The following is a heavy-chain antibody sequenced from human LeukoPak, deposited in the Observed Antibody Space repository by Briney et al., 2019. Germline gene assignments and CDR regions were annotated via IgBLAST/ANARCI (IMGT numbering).Heavy chain of an antibody. CDR1: GGSISSYM. Sequence: TSETLSLTCTVAGGSISSYMWTWIRQTPEKGLEWMGHVYDSGVTDYNPALKSRVTISLDRSKDHFSLQVRAVTAADTAIYYCARGQTVRSYEFWGQGTLVTVSS. CDR2: VYDSGVT. V-gene: IGHV4-59*01. D-gene: IGHD3-22*01. CDR3: ARGQTVRSYEF. J-gene: IGHJ4*02.